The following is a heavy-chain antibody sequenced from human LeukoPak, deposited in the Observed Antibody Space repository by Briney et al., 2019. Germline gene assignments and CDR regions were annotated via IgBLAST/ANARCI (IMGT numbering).Heavy chain of an antibody. Sequence: GGSLRLSCAASGFTFNSYWMHWVRPAPGRGLVWVSRISSDESSTSYADSVKGRFTISRDNTKNTLYLQMNSLRVEDTAVYYCARAHAVAGTNWFDPWGQGTLVTVSS. CDR1: GFTFNSYW. CDR3: ARAHAVAGTNWFDP. D-gene: IGHD6-19*01. J-gene: IGHJ5*02. V-gene: IGHV3-74*01. CDR2: ISSDESST.